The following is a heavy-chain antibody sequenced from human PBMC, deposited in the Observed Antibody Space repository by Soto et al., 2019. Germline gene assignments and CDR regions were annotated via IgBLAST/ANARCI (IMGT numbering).Heavy chain of an antibody. Sequence: PGGSLRLSCTASGFTFSNYVMSWVRQSPGKGLEWVSVITGSGDSISYADSVQGRFTISRDNSKNTLYLQMISLRAEDTALYYCARVYSRSWCWFQSWGQGTLVTVSS. CDR2: ITGSGDSI. V-gene: IGHV3-23*01. J-gene: IGHJ5*01. CDR1: GFTFSNYV. CDR3: ARVYSRSWCWFQS. D-gene: IGHD6-13*01.